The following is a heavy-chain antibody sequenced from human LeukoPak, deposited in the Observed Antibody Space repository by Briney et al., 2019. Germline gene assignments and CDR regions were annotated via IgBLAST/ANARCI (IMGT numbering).Heavy chain of an antibody. CDR2: INHSGST. CDR1: GGSFSGYY. D-gene: IGHD2-2*01. CDR3: ARHHIVVVPAAITLYNWFDP. J-gene: IGHJ5*02. V-gene: IGHV4-34*01. Sequence: SETLSLTCAVYGGSFSGYYWSWIRQPPGKGLEWIGEINHSGSTNYNPSLKSRVTISVDTSKNQFSLKLSSVTAADTAVYYCARHHIVVVPAAITLYNWFDPWGQGTLVTVSS.